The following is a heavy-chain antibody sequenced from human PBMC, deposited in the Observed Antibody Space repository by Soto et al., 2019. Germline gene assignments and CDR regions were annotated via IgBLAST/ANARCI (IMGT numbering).Heavy chain of an antibody. J-gene: IGHJ4*02. CDR2: ISGSGAST. CDR3: AKEAHLAYFDY. V-gene: IGHV3-23*01. CDR1: GFTFSSDA. Sequence: EVQLLESGGGLVQPGGSLRLSCAASGFTFSSDAMSWVRQAPGKGLEWVSTISGSGASTYYADSVKGRFTISRDISKDTLYLQMNSLRAEDTAVYYCAKEAHLAYFDYWGQRTLVTVSS.